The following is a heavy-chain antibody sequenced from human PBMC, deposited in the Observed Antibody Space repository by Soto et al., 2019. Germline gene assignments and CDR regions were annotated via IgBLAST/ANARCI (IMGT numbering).Heavy chain of an antibody. J-gene: IGHJ6*02. V-gene: IGHV3-23*01. CDR1: GLSFSSSA. Sequence: WGSIRLSCAASGLSFSSSALNWVRQAPGKGLEWVSDISGSGGSAFYADSVEGRFTISRDNSKNALYLQMNSLRAEDTAVYYCAKSMDYYSYYGMDVWGQGTTVTVSS. D-gene: IGHD3-10*01. CDR2: ISGSGGSA. CDR3: AKSMDYYSYYGMDV.